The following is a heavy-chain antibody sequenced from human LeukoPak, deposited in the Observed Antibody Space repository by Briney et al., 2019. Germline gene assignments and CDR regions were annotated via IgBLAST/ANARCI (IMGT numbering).Heavy chain of an antibody. CDR2: IDHSVST. D-gene: IGHD1-26*01. CDR3: ARGVEHGFYFAY. V-gene: IGHV4-34*01. Sequence: PSETLSLTCAVYGGSFSGYHWSWIRQPPGHGLEWIGEIDHSVSTNYNPSLKSRVTISVDTSKNQFSLKLSSVTAPDTAVYYCARGVEHGFYFAYWGQGTLVTVYS. CDR1: GGSFSGYH. J-gene: IGHJ4*01.